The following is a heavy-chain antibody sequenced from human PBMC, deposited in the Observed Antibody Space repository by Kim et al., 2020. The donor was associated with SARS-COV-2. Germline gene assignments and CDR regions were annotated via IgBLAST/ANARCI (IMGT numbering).Heavy chain of an antibody. CDR1: GGSISSYY. D-gene: IGHD3-10*01. J-gene: IGHJ5*02. Sequence: SETLSLTCTVSGGSISSYYWSWIRQPPGKGLEWIGYIYYSGSTNYNPSLKSRVTISVDTSKNQFSLKLSSVTAADTAVYYCASLKNGVRGWWFDPWGQGTLVTVSS. CDR2: IYYSGST. V-gene: IGHV4-59*08. CDR3: ASLKNGVRGWWFDP.